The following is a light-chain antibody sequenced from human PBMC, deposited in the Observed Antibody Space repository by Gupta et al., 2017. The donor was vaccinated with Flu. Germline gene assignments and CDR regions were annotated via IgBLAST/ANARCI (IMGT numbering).Light chain of an antibody. CDR2: GAS. V-gene: IGKV3-15*01. CDR1: QSVSSN. J-gene: IGKJ3*01. Sequence: EIVMTQPPATLSVSPGERATLSCRASQSVSSNLAWYQQKPGQAPRLLIYGASTRATGIPARFSGSGSGTEFTLTISSLQSEDFAVYYCQQYNNWRRTFGPGTKVDIK. CDR3: QQYNNWRRT.